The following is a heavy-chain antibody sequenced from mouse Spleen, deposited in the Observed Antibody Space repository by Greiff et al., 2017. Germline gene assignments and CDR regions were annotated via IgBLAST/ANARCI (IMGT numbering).Heavy chain of an antibody. CDR2: INPSSGYT. Sequence: VQLQQSGAELAKPGASVKLSCKASGYTFTSYWMHWVKQRPGQGLEWIGYINPSSGYTKYNQKFKDKATLTADKSSSTAYMQLSSLTYEDSAVYYCAGQTAQASGAMDYWGQGTSVTVSS. J-gene: IGHJ4*01. V-gene: IGHV1-7*01. D-gene: IGHD3-2*02. CDR1: GYTFTSYW. CDR3: AGQTAQASGAMDY.